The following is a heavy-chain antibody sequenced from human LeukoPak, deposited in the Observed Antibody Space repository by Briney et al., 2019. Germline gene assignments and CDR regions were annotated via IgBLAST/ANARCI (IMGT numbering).Heavy chain of an antibody. Sequence: GGSLRLSCAASGFTFSSYGMSWVRQAPGKGLEWVSAISGSGGSTYYADSVKGRFTISRDNSKNTLYLQMNSLRAEDTAVYYCAKEGFYCSGGSCYSFYYYYMDVWGKGTTVTVSS. CDR2: ISGSGGST. CDR3: AKEGFYCSGGSCYSFYYYYMDV. D-gene: IGHD2-15*01. V-gene: IGHV3-23*01. CDR1: GFTFSSYG. J-gene: IGHJ6*03.